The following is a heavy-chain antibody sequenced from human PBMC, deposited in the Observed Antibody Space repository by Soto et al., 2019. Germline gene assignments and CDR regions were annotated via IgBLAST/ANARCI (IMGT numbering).Heavy chain of an antibody. CDR3: ASQQKLVRNFDY. Sequence: SETLSLTGTVSGGSISSGYYYWSWIRQPPGKGLEWIGYIYYIGSTYYNPSLKSRVTISVDTSKNQFSLKLSSVTAADTAVYYCASQQKLVRNFDYWGQGTLVTVSS. D-gene: IGHD6-13*01. J-gene: IGHJ4*02. CDR2: IYYIGST. V-gene: IGHV4-30-4*01. CDR1: GGSISSGYYY.